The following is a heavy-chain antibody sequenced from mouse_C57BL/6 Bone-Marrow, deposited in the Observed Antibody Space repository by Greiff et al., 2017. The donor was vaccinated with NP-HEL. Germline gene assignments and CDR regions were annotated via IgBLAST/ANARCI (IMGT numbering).Heavy chain of an antibody. CDR1: GYTFTSYW. CDR3: ARRWYYGSSVRPAWFAY. CDR2: IYPGSGST. V-gene: IGHV1-55*01. Sequence: VQLQQPGAELVKPGASVKMSCKASGYTFTSYWITWVKQRPGQGLEWIGDIYPGSGSTNYNEKFKSKATLTVDTSSSTAYMQLSSLTSEDSAVYYCARRWYYGSSVRPAWFAYWGQGTLVTVSA. D-gene: IGHD1-1*01. J-gene: IGHJ3*01.